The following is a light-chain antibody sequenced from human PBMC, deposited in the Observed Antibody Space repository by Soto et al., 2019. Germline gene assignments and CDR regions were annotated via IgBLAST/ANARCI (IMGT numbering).Light chain of an antibody. J-gene: IGKJ5*01. V-gene: IGKV3-15*01. CDR2: GTS. CDR3: QHYNNWPIT. CDR1: QSVASN. Sequence: EIVMTQSPASMSLSPCGSVTLSCRASQSVASNLAWYQQKPGQAPRLLIYGTSTRATGVPDRFSGSGSGTDFTLTISSLQAADFAVYHCQHYNNWPITFGQGTRLEIK.